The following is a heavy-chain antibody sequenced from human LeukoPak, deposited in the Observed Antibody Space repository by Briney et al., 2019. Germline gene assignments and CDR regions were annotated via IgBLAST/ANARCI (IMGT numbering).Heavy chain of an antibody. Sequence: SETLSLTCTVSGYSISSDYYWGWIRQPPGKGLEWIGSIYHSGSTYYNPSLKSRVTISVDTSKNQFSLKLRSVTAADTAMYYCARGKSRGSHIDYWGQGTLVTVSS. V-gene: IGHV4-38-2*02. CDR1: GYSISSDYY. D-gene: IGHD1-26*01. J-gene: IGHJ4*02. CDR3: ARGKSRGSHIDY. CDR2: IYHSGST.